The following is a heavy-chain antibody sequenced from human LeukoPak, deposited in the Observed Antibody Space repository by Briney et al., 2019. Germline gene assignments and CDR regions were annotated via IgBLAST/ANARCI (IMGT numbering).Heavy chain of an antibody. V-gene: IGHV1-69*13. CDR3: ARVYSSGWGFDY. Sequence: SVKVSCKASGGTFSSYAISWVRQAPGQGLEWMGGIIPIFGTANYAQKFQGRVTITADESTSTAYMGLSSLRSEDTAVYYCARVYSSGWGFDYWGQGTLVTVSS. D-gene: IGHD6-19*01. J-gene: IGHJ4*02. CDR2: IIPIFGTA. CDR1: GGTFSSYA.